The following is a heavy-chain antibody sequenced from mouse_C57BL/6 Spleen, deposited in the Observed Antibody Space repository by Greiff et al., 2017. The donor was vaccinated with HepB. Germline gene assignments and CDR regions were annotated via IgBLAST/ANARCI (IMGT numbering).Heavy chain of an antibody. D-gene: IGHD1-1*01. V-gene: IGHV1-64*01. CDR3: ARRGSSYPYYFDD. CDR2: IHPNSGST. CDR1: GYTFTSYW. Sequence: VQLQQPGAELVKPGASVKLSCKASGYTFTSYWMHWVKQRPGQGLEWIGMIHPNSGSTNYNEKFKSKATLTVDKSSSTAYMQLSSLTSEDSAVYYCARRGSSYPYYFDDWGQGTTLTVSS. J-gene: IGHJ2*01.